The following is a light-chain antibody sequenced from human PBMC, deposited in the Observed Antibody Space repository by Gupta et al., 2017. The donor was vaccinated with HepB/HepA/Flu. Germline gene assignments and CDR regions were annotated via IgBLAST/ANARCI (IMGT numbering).Light chain of an antibody. CDR2: DAS. CDR1: QHISGF. CDR3: QHEDSLPLS. V-gene: IGKV1-33*01. Sequence: DIQMTQSPFSLSASVGDRVTITCQASQHISGFLNWYQQKPGQAPKLLIFDASNLPTGVPKRFSGGGSGTHFTFTITGLQPEDFATYYCQHEDSLPLSFGGGTKVEVK. J-gene: IGKJ4*01.